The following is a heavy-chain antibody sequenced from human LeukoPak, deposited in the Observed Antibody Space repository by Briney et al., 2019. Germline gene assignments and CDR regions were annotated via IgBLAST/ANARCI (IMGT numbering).Heavy chain of an antibody. Sequence: GASVKVSCKASGYTFTSYDINWVRQATGQGLEWMGWMNPNSGNTGYAQKFQGRVTMTRNTSISTAYMELSSLRSEDTAVYYCARGALPVWFGELFQDAFDIWGQGTMVTVSS. CDR3: ARGALPVWFGELFQDAFDI. D-gene: IGHD3-10*01. CDR1: GYTFTSYD. V-gene: IGHV1-8*01. CDR2: MNPNSGNT. J-gene: IGHJ3*02.